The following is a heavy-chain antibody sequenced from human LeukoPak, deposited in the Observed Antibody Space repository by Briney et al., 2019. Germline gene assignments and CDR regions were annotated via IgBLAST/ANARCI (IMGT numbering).Heavy chain of an antibody. D-gene: IGHD2-2*01. Sequence: GGSLRLSCAASGFTFGSYSMNWVRQAPGKGLEWVSSISSSRSYIYYADSVKGRFTISRDNAKNSLYLQMNSLRAEDTAVYYCARYCSSTSCYRDAFDIWGQGTMVTVSS. CDR2: ISSSRSYI. CDR1: GFTFGSYS. V-gene: IGHV3-21*01. J-gene: IGHJ3*02. CDR3: ARYCSSTSCYRDAFDI.